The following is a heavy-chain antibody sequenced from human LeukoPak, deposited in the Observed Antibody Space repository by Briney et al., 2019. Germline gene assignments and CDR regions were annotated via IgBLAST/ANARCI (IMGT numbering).Heavy chain of an antibody. D-gene: IGHD6-6*01. CDR3: AREDSSSPAFDY. V-gene: IGHV1-8*01. CDR1: EDTFTNYD. CDR2: MNPNSGDT. Sequence: ASVKVSCKASEDTFTNYDINWVRQATGQGLEWMGWMNPNSGDTEYAQKFLGRVTMTRDTSISTAYMELSRLRSDDTAVYYCAREDSSSPAFDYWGQGTLVTVSS. J-gene: IGHJ4*02.